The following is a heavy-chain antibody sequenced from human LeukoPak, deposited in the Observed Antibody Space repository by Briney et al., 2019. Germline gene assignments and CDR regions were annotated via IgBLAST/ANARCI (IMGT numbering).Heavy chain of an antibody. Sequence: GGSLRLSCAASGFTFSSYWMSWVRQAPGKGLEWVANIKQDGSEKYYVDSVKGRFTISRDNAKNSLYLQMNSLRAEDTAVYYCARGRYFDWLLVSVDYWGQGTLVTVSS. D-gene: IGHD3-9*01. J-gene: IGHJ4*02. CDR2: IKQDGSEK. CDR1: GFTFSSYW. V-gene: IGHV3-7*01. CDR3: ARGRYFDWLLVSVDY.